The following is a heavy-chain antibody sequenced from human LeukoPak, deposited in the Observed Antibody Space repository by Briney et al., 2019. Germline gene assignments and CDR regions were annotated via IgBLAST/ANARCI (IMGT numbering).Heavy chain of an antibody. J-gene: IGHJ5*02. CDR3: AQYDFGFDP. Sequence: PSETLSLTCTVSGGSINSSGCYWGWIRQPPGKGLEWIGSVRYSSTTSYNPSLKSRVTISVDTSMNQFSLKLSSVTAADTAVYYCAQYDFGFDPSGQGTLVTVSS. CDR1: GGSINSSGCY. CDR2: VRYSSTT. V-gene: IGHV4-39*01. D-gene: IGHD3-3*01.